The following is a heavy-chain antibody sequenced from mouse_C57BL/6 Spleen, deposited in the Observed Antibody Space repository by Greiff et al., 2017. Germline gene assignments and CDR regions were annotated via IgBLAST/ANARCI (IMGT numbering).Heavy chain of an antibody. D-gene: IGHD2-5*01. CDR2: IHPTSGST. CDR1: GYTFTSYW. CDR3: ARVSCSNYRFAY. V-gene: IGHV1-64*01. J-gene: IGHJ3*01. Sequence: QVQLQQPGAELVKPGASVKLSCKASGYTFTSYWMHWVKQRPGQGLEWIGMIHPTSGSTNYNEKFKSKATLTVDKSSSTAYMQLSSLTSEDSAVYYCARVSCSNYRFAYWGQGTLVTVSA.